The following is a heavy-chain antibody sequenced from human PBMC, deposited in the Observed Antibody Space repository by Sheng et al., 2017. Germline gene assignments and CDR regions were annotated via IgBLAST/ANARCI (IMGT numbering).Heavy chain of an antibody. V-gene: IGHV4-34*01. Sequence: QVQLQQWGAGLLKPSETLSLTCAVYGGSFSGYYWSWIRQPPGKGLEWIGEINHSGSTNYNPSLKSRVTISVDTSKNQFSLKLSSVTAADTAVYYCARSLRAISWGWVYWGQGTLVTVSS. D-gene: IGHD2-2*02. CDR2: INHSGST. CDR3: ARSLRAISWGWVY. J-gene: IGHJ4*02. CDR1: GGSFSGYY.